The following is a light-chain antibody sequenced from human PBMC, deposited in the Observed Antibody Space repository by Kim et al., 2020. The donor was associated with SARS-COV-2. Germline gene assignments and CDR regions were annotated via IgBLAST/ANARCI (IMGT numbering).Light chain of an antibody. V-gene: IGLV3-19*01. J-gene: IGLJ2*01. Sequence: VGLGQTVSITCQGDSLRSYYATWDQQKQGQAPIVVIYGKNNRPSGIPDRFSGSSSGNTASLTITGTQAGDEADYYCNSRDSNDNVVFGGGTQLTVL. CDR3: NSRDSNDNVV. CDR1: SLRSYY. CDR2: GKN.